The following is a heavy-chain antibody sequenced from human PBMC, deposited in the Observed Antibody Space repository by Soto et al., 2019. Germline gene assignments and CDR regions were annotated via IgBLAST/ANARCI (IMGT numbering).Heavy chain of an antibody. CDR2: ISGSGGST. J-gene: IGHJ4*02. V-gene: IGHV3-23*01. CDR1: GFTFSSYA. D-gene: IGHD3-16*02. CDR3: AKEGGAVGGLHLGELSLDY. Sequence: EVQLLESGGGLVQPGGSLRLSCAASGFTFSSYAMSWVRQAPGKGLEWVSAISGSGGSTYYADSVKGRFTISRDNSKNTMYLQMNSLRAAEPAVYYCAKEGGAVGGLHLGELSLDYWGQGTLVTVSS.